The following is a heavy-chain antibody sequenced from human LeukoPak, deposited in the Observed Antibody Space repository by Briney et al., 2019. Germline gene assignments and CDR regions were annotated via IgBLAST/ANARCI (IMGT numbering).Heavy chain of an antibody. J-gene: IGHJ4*02. CDR1: GFTFSNYA. Sequence: GGSLRLSCAASGFTFSNYAMSWVRQAPGKGLEWVSSLDGSGGDTYYADSVKGRFTISRDNSKNMLFLQMNSLRAEDTALYYCVKYYYGSGNHYCFDHWGQGTLVTVSS. D-gene: IGHD3-10*01. CDR3: VKYYYGSGNHYCFDH. V-gene: IGHV3-23*01. CDR2: LDGSGGDT.